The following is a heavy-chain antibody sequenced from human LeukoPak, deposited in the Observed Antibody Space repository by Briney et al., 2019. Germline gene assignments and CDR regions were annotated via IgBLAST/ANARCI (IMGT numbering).Heavy chain of an antibody. CDR1: GFTFSSYA. Sequence: GGSLRLSCAASGFTFSSYAMSWVRQAPGKGLEWVSTISGSGGSTYYADSVKGRFTISRDNPKNTLYLQMNSLRAEDTAVYYCAKFPSAMVNGYWGQGTLVTVSS. V-gene: IGHV3-23*01. CDR3: AKFPSAMVNGY. CDR2: ISGSGGST. D-gene: IGHD5-18*01. J-gene: IGHJ4*02.